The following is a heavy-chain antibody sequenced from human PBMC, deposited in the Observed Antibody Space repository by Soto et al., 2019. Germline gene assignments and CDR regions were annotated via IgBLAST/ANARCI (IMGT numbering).Heavy chain of an antibody. CDR1: GFTFSSHG. Sequence: QVHLVQSGVEVKKPGASVKVSCKASGFTFSSHGFSWVRQAPGQGLEWMGWISSYNGERNFAKKFQARVTMTTDTSTSTASMELRGLRSDDTAVYYCTRSGQYDVLTGYVSFYYGMDVWGQGTMVTVSS. D-gene: IGHD3-9*01. CDR3: TRSGQYDVLTGYVSFYYGMDV. CDR2: ISSYNGER. V-gene: IGHV1-18*01. J-gene: IGHJ6*02.